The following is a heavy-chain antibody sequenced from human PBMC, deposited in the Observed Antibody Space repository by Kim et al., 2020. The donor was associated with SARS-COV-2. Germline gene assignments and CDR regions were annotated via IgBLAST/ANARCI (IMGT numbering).Heavy chain of an antibody. CDR2: INHSGST. J-gene: IGHJ6*02. V-gene: IGHV4-34*01. CDR3: ARLPYLSGYYYGLDV. D-gene: IGHD1-1*01. Sequence: SETLSLTCAVYGGSFSGYYWSWIRQPPGKGLEWIGEINHSGSTNYNPSLKSRVTISVDTSNNQFSLKLSSVTAADTAVFYCARLPYLSGYYYGLDVWGQGTTVTVYS. CDR1: GGSFSGYY.